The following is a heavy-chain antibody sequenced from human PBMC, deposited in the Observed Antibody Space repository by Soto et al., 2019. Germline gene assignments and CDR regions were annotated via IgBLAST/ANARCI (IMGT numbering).Heavy chain of an antibody. CDR3: ARDPDCTNGVCYNYGPDY. D-gene: IGHD2-8*01. CDR2: IWYDGSNK. J-gene: IGHJ4*02. V-gene: IGHV3-33*01. CDR1: GFTFSSYG. Sequence: GGSLRLSCAASGFTFSSYGMHWVRQAPGKGLEWVAVIWYDGSNKYYADSVKGRFTISRDNSKNTLYLQMNSLRAEDTAVYYCARDPDCTNGVCYNYGPDYWGQGTLVTVSS.